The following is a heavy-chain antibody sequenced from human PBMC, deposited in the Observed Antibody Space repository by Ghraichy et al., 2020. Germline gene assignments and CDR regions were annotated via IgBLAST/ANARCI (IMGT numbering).Heavy chain of an antibody. CDR1: GGSISSGGYY. V-gene: IGHV4-31*03. CDR3: ARDTTSGRGYSYGLFDY. J-gene: IGHJ4*02. Sequence: TLSLTCTVSGGSISSGGYYWSWIRQHPGKGLEWIGYIYYSGSTYYNPSLKSRVTISVDTSKNQFSLKLSSVTAADTAVYYCARDTTSGRGYSYGLFDYWGQGTLVTVSS. D-gene: IGHD5-18*01. CDR2: IYYSGST.